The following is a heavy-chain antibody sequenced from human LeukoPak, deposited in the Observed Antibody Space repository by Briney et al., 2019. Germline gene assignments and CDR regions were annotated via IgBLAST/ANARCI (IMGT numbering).Heavy chain of an antibody. CDR3: ARHSRYHWNGGGWFDP. D-gene: IGHD1-20*01. J-gene: IGHJ5*02. Sequence: PSETLSLTCTVSGGSISSSSYYWSWIRQPPGKKLEWIGYIYYSGTTDYNPSLKSRVTISVDTSKNQFSLKLSSVTAADTAVYYCARHSRYHWNGGGWFDPWGQGTLVIVSS. CDR2: IYYSGTT. CDR1: GGSISSSSYY. V-gene: IGHV4-61*05.